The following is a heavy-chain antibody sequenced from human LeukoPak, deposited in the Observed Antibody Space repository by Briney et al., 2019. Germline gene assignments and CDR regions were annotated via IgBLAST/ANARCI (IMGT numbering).Heavy chain of an antibody. CDR1: GFTFSTHW. CDR3: VRAQGYCTSASCRGDAFDV. V-gene: IGHV3-7*01. D-gene: IGHD2-2*01. Sequence: PGGSLRLSCAASGFTFSTHWMSWVRQAPGKGLEWVAKIKEDGSEKYYVDSVKGRLTISRDNAKNSLSLQMHSLRAEDTAVYYCVRAQGYCTSASCRGDAFDVWGQGSMVSVSS. CDR2: IKEDGSEK. J-gene: IGHJ3*01.